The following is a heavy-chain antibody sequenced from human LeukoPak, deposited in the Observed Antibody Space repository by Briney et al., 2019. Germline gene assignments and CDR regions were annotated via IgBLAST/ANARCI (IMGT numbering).Heavy chain of an antibody. J-gene: IGHJ4*02. V-gene: IGHV3-53*01. CDR1: GVTVGSNC. CDR2: LYSGGTT. Sequence: GGSLRLSCAASGVTVGSNCMSWVRQAPGKGLEWVSILYSGGTTYYADSVKGRFTISRDISKNTLFLQMNSLRAEDTAVYYCARTQNGYCSGSSCVDYFDYWGQGTLVTVSS. D-gene: IGHD2-2*03. CDR3: ARTQNGYCSGSSCVDYFDY.